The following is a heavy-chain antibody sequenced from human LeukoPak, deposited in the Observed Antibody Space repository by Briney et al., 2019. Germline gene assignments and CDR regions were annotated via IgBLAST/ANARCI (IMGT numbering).Heavy chain of an antibody. Sequence: PSETLSLTCTVSGGSISSYYWSWIRQPPGKGLEWIGYIYYSGSTNYNPSLKSRVTISVDTSKNQFSLKLSSVTAADTAVYYCARNYYDSSGRSKFDYWGQGTLVTVSS. CDR2: IYYSGST. D-gene: IGHD3-22*01. CDR1: GGSISSYY. CDR3: ARNYYDSSGRSKFDY. J-gene: IGHJ4*02. V-gene: IGHV4-59*01.